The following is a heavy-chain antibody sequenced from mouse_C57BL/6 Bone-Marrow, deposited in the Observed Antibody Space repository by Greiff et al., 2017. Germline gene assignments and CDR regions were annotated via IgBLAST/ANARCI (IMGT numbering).Heavy chain of an antibody. CDR3: ARGRLCSNDVYAMDY. D-gene: IGHD2-12*01. J-gene: IGHJ4*01. V-gene: IGHV1-69*01. CDR2: IDPSDSYT. Sequence: VQLQQPGAELVMPGASVKLSCKASGYTFTSYWMHWVKQRPGQGLEWIGEIDPSDSYTNYNQKFKGKSTLTVDKSSSTAYMQLSSLTSEDSAVYYCARGRLCSNDVYAMDYWGQGTSVTVSS. CDR1: GYTFTSYW.